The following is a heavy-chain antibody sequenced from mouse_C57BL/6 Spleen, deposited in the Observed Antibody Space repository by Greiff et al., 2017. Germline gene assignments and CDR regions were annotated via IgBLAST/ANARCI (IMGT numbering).Heavy chain of an antibody. CDR1: GYTFTDYE. D-gene: IGHD2-4*01. V-gene: IGHV1-15*01. J-gene: IGHJ2*01. Sequence: QVQLQQSGAELVRPGASVTLSCKASGYTFTDYEMHWVKQTPVHGLEWIGAIDPETGGTAYNQKFKGKAILTADKSSSTAYMELRSLTSEDSAVYYCTTIYYDYDESFDYWGQGTTRTVSS. CDR3: TTIYYDYDESFDY. CDR2: IDPETGGT.